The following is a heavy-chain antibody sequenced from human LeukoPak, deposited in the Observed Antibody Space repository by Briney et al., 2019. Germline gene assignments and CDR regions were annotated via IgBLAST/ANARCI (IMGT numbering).Heavy chain of an antibody. D-gene: IGHD4-17*01. V-gene: IGHV4-34*01. CDR3: ASSTVTDDY. Sequence: SETLSLTCAVYGGSFSGYYWSWIRQPPGKGLEWIGEINHSGSTNYNPSLKSRVTISVDTSKNQFSLKLSSVTAADTAVYYCASSTVTDDYWGQGTLVTVSS. CDR1: GGSFSGYY. J-gene: IGHJ4*02. CDR2: INHSGST.